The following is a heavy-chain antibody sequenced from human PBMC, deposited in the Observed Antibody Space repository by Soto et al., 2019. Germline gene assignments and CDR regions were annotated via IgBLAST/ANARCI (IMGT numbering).Heavy chain of an antibody. Sequence: SETLSLTCTVSGGSISSYYWSWIRQPPGKGLEWIGYIYYSGSTNYNPSLKSRVTISVDTSKNQFSLKLSSVTAADTAVYYCARDSRDGYNYFDFWGQGTLVTVSS. CDR3: ARDSRDGYNYFDF. V-gene: IGHV4-59*01. D-gene: IGHD5-12*01. J-gene: IGHJ4*02. CDR1: GGSISSYY. CDR2: IYYSGST.